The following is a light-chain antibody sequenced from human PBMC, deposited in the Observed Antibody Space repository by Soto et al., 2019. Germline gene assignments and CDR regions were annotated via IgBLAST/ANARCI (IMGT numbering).Light chain of an antibody. V-gene: IGKV3-20*01. J-gene: IGKJ1*01. Sequence: EIVLTQSPDTLSLSPGGRATLSCRASQSVSSSYLAWYQQKPGQAPRLLISGTSSRATGIPDRFSGSGSGTDFTLTISRLEPEDFAVYYCQQYGSSPRTFGHGTKVDNK. CDR2: GTS. CDR1: QSVSSSY. CDR3: QQYGSSPRT.